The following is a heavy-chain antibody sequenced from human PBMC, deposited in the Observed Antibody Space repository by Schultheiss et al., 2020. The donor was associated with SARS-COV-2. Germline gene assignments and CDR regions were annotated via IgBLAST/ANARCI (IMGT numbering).Heavy chain of an antibody. CDR1: GFTVSSYS. J-gene: IGHJ3*02. CDR2: IYSGGST. CDR3: ARLTGAGAFDI. Sequence: GGSLRLSCAASGFTVSSYSMNWVRQAPGKGLEWVSVIYSGGSTYYADSVKGRFTISRHNSKNTLYLQMNSLRSEDTAVYYCARLTGAGAFDIWGQGTMVTVSS. V-gene: IGHV3-53*04. D-gene: IGHD1-26*01.